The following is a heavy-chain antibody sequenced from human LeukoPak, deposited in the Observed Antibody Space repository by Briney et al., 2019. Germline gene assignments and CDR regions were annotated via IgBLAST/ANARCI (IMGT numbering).Heavy chain of an antibody. CDR2: IIPIFGTA. V-gene: IGHV1-69*05. CDR1: GGTFSSYA. CDR3: ARGLSEEWLSPYSLYYMDV. Sequence: ASVKVSCKASGGTFSSYAISWVRQAPGQGLEWMGGIIPIFGTANCAQKFQGRVTITTDESTSTAYMELSSLRSEDTAVYYCARGLSEEWLSPYSLYYMDVWGKGTTVTVSS. D-gene: IGHD3-3*01. J-gene: IGHJ6*03.